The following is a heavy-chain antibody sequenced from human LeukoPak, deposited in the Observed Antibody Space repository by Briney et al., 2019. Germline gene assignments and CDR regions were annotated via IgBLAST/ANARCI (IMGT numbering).Heavy chain of an antibody. J-gene: IGHJ4*02. Sequence: PWGSLRLSCAASGYTFSSYSMNWVRQAPGKGLEGVSSISSISSYIYYADSVKGRFTISRDNAKNSLYLQMNSLRAEDTGVYYWARDNRYYCSGGSCYGTASDYWGQGTLVTVSS. V-gene: IGHV3-21*01. D-gene: IGHD2-15*01. CDR1: GYTFSSYS. CDR2: ISSISSYI. CDR3: ARDNRYYCSGGSCYGTASDY.